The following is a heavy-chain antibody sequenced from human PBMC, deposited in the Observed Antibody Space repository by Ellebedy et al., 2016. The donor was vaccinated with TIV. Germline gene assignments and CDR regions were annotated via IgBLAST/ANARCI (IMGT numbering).Heavy chain of an antibody. V-gene: IGHV1-69*13. CDR3: ARPMATILDYYYGMDV. CDR2: IIPIFGTA. J-gene: IGHJ6*02. D-gene: IGHD5-24*01. CDR1: GYTFTSYG. Sequence: SVKVSCXASGYTFTSYGISWVRQAPGQGLEWMGGIIPIFGTANYAQKFQGRVTITADESTSTAYMELSSLRSEDTAVYYCARPMATILDYYYGMDVWGQGTTVTVSS.